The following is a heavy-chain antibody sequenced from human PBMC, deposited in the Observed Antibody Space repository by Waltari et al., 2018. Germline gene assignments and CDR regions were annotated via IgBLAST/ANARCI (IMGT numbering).Heavy chain of an antibody. CDR2: MNPNSGNT. J-gene: IGHJ6*03. CDR1: GYTFTSYD. V-gene: IGHV1-8*03. D-gene: IGHD6-19*01. Sequence: QVQLVQSGAEVKKPGASVKVSCKASGYTFTSYDINWVRQATGQGLEWMGWMNPNSGNTGYAQKFHGRVTITRNTSISTAYMELSSLRSEDTAVYYCARGKIAVAAPYYYYYYMDVWGKGTTVTVSS. CDR3: ARGKIAVAAPYYYYYYMDV.